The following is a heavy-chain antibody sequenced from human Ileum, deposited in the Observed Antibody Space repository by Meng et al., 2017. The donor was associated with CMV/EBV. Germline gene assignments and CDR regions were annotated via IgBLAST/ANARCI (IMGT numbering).Heavy chain of an antibody. J-gene: IGHJ4*02. V-gene: IGHV3-7*01. CDR2: INEHGSEK. CDR1: GFTFRTYW. Sequence: GGSRRLSCAASGFTFRTYWMAWVRQAPGKGLEWVACINEHGSEKYYVDSVKGRFTVSRDNAKNSLHLQMDSLRGDDTAVYYCEGQRGSSPFGFWGQGTLVTVSS. CDR3: EGQRGSSPFGF. D-gene: IGHD3-16*01.